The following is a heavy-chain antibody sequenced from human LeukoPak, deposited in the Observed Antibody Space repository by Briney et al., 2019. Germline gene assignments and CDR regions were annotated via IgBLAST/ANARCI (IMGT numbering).Heavy chain of an antibody. Sequence: SVKVSCKASGDTFSSYAIGWVRQAPGQGLEWIGGIIPIFGTANYAQKFQGRVTITTDESTSTAYMELSSLRSEDTAVYYCARLSVGIYGDYGDAFDIWGQGTMVTVSS. CDR3: ARLSVGIYGDYGDAFDI. CDR2: IIPIFGTA. CDR1: GDTFSSYA. D-gene: IGHD4-17*01. V-gene: IGHV1-69*05. J-gene: IGHJ3*02.